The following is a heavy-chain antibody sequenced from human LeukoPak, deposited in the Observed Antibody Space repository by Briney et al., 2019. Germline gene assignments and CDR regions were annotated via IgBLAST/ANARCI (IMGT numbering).Heavy chain of an antibody. CDR2: IYVDGRTT. J-gene: IGHJ4*02. CDR1: GFTSSNYW. Sequence: GGSLRLSCVASGFTSSNYWMHWVRQPPGKGLVWVSRIYVDGRTTNYADSVKGRFTISRDNAKNSLYLQMNSLRAEDTAVYYCARGAYYYEDWGQGTLVTVSS. V-gene: IGHV3-74*01. CDR3: ARGAYYYED. D-gene: IGHD3-22*01.